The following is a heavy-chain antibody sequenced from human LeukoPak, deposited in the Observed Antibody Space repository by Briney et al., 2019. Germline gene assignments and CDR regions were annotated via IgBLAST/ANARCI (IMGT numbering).Heavy chain of an antibody. V-gene: IGHV3-43*02. D-gene: IGHD2-2*01. CDR3: AKDNRGGYCSSTSCYARFDP. CDR2: ISGDGGST. Sequence: GGSLRLSCAASGFTFDDYAMHWVRQAPGKGLEWVSLISGDGGSTYYADSVKGRFTISRDNSKNSLYLQMNSLRTEDTALYYCAKDNRGGYCSSTSCYARFDPWGQGTLVTVSS. J-gene: IGHJ5*02. CDR1: GFTFDDYA.